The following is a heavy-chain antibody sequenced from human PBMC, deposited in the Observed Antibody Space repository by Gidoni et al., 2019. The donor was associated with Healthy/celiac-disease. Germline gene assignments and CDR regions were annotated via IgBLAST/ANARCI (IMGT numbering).Heavy chain of an antibody. J-gene: IGHJ4*02. V-gene: IGHV1-69*04. D-gene: IGHD2-21*01. CDR1: GGTFSSYA. Sequence: QVQLVQSGAEVKKPGSSVKVSCQASGGTFSSYAISWVRQAPGQGLEWMGRIIPILGIANYAQKFQGRVTITADKSTSTAYMELSSLRSEDTAVYYCARDQTYCGGDCYLGVDYWGQGTLVTVSS. CDR3: ARDQTYCGGDCYLGVDY. CDR2: IIPILGIA.